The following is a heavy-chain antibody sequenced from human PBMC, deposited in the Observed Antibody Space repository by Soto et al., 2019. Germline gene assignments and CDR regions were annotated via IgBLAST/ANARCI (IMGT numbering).Heavy chain of an antibody. V-gene: IGHV2-5*02. D-gene: IGHD5-12*01. J-gene: IGHJ6*02. Sequence: QITLKESGPTLVKPTQTLTLTCTFSGFSLSASAVGVGWIRQPPGKALEWLGIIYWDDDKRYSPFLKSRLTITKDTSKNQVVLTMTNMDPLDTATYYCAHSPRDIARNSYGMDVWGQGTTVTVSS. CDR3: AHSPRDIARNSYGMDV. CDR1: GFSLSASAVG. CDR2: IYWDDDK.